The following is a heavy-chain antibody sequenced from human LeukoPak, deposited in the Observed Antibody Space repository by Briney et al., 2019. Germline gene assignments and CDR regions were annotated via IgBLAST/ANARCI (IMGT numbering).Heavy chain of an antibody. CDR3: ARDPRMIWFGEPH. CDR1: GFTFSSYW. J-gene: IGHJ4*02. Sequence: GGSLRLSCAGSGFTFSSYWMHWVRQAPGKGLVWVSRINSDGSSTSYADSVKGRFTISRDNAKNSLYLQMNSLRAEDTAVYYCARDPRMIWFGEPHWGQGTLVTVSS. D-gene: IGHD3-10*01. CDR2: INSDGSST. V-gene: IGHV3-74*01.